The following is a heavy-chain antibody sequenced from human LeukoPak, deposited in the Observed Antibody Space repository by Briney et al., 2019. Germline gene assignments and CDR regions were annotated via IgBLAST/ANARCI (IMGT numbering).Heavy chain of an antibody. D-gene: IGHD2-2*01. V-gene: IGHV1-18*01. J-gene: IGHJ6*03. CDR3: ARDKGYCSSTSCYYIYYYYMDV. CDR2: ISAYNGNT. CDR1: GYTFTSYG. Sequence: ASVKVSCKASGYTFTSYGISWVRQAPGQGLEWMGWISAYNGNTNYAQKLQGRVTMTTDTSTSTAYMELRSLRSDDTAVYYCARDKGYCSSTSCYYIYYYYMDVWGKGTTVTVSS.